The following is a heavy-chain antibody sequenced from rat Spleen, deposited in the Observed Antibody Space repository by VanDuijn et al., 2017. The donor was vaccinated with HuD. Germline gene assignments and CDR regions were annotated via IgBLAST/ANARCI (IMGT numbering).Heavy chain of an antibody. D-gene: IGHD1-12*02. V-gene: IGHV5S13*01. CDR1: GFTFSDYA. CDR3: AKSRFYYYDGGYYCFNY. J-gene: IGHJ2*01. Sequence: EVQLVESGGGLVQPGRSLKLSCAASGFTFSDYAMAWVRQAPTKGLEWVASISTGGGNTYYRDSVKGRFTISRDNAKNTQYLQMDSLRSEDTATYYCAKSRFYYYDGGYYCFNYWGQGVMVTVSS. CDR2: ISTGGGNT.